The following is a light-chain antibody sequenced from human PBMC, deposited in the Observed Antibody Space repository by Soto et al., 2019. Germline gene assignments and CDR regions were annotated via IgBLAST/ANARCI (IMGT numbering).Light chain of an antibody. Sequence: QSALTQPASVSGSPGQSITIYCNGTSRDVGGYNYVSWHQQHPGKAPKVIITEVSNRPSGVSNRFSGSKSGNTASLTISGLQAEDEADYYCSSYISSSTFVVFGGGTKLTVL. CDR3: SSYISSSTFVV. V-gene: IGLV2-14*01. J-gene: IGLJ2*01. CDR2: EVS. CDR1: SRDVGGYNY.